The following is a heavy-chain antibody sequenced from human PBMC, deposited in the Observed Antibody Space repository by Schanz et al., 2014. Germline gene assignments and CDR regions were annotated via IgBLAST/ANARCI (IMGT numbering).Heavy chain of an antibody. CDR2: IYHSGNT. V-gene: IGHV4-4*02. CDR1: GASISSSNW. J-gene: IGHJ6*02. CDR3: ARDSLRGATDGDGMDV. D-gene: IGHD1-26*01. Sequence: QVQLQESGPGLVKPSGTLSLTCAVSGASISSSNWWSWVRQPPGKGLEWIGEIYHSGNTNYNASLKSRVTITVDKAKNPFSLKVRSVPAADTAVYYCARDSLRGATDGDGMDVWGQGTTVTVSS.